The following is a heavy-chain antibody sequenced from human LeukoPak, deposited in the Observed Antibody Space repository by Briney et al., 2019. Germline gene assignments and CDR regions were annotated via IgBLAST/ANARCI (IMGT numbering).Heavy chain of an antibody. CDR1: GYSFTSYY. CDR3: ARLRTGTTAGTDY. D-gene: IGHD1-1*01. V-gene: IGHV1-8*01. Sequence: ASVKVSRMASGYSFTSYYRNLVRLATRPPLEWMGGMNPNSGNTGYAQKFQGRVTMTRNTSISTAYMELSSLRSEDTAVYYCARLRTGTTAGTDYWGQGTLVTVSS. CDR2: MNPNSGNT. J-gene: IGHJ4*02.